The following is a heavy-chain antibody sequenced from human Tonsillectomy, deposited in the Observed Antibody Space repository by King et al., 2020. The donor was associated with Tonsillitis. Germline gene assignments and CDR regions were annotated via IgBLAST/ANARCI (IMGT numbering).Heavy chain of an antibody. Sequence: QLQESGPGLVKPSETLSLTCTVSGYSISSGYYWGWIRQPPGKGLEWIGNIYHSGSTYYNPSLKSRVTISVDTSKNQFSLKLSSVTAADTAVYYCARASHHAASGPWGQGTLVTVSS. CDR2: IYHSGST. D-gene: IGHD1-14*01. CDR3: ARASHHAASGP. CDR1: GYSISSGYY. V-gene: IGHV4-38-2*02. J-gene: IGHJ5*02.